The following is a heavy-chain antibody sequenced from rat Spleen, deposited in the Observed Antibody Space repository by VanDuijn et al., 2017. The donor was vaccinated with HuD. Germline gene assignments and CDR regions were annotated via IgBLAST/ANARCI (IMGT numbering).Heavy chain of an antibody. D-gene: IGHD1-4*01. CDR1: GFTFSDYY. CDR3: ARPGPGYPFAY. Sequence: EVQLVESGGGLVQPGRSLKLSCAASGFTFSDYYMAWVRQAPTKGLEWVATIIYDGSGTYYRDSVKGRFTMSRDNAKSTLYLQMESLRSEDTATYYCARPGPGYPFAYWGRGTLVTVSS. J-gene: IGHJ3*01. V-gene: IGHV5-7*01. CDR2: IIYDGSGT.